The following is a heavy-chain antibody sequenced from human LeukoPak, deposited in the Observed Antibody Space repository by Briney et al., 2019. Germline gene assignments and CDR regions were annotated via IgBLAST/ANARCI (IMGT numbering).Heavy chain of an antibody. CDR1: GYSFTSYW. CDR2: IYPGDSDT. CDR3: ARHRNSQKSSGYGTNWFDP. J-gene: IGHJ5*02. Sequence: PGESLKISCKGSGYSFTSYWIGWVRQMPGKGLEWMGIIYPGDSDTRYSPSFQGQVTISADKSISTAYLQWSSLKASDTAMYYCARHRNSQKSSGYGTNWFDPWGQGTLVTVSS. V-gene: IGHV5-51*01. D-gene: IGHD5-12*01.